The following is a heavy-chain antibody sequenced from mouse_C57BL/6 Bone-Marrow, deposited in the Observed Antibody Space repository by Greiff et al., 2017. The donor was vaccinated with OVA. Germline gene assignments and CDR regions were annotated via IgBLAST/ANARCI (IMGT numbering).Heavy chain of an antibody. V-gene: IGHV1-69*01. D-gene: IGHD1-1*01. CDR3: ARRCVITTVLVDV. J-gene: IGHJ1*03. CDR2: IDPADSDT. Sequence: QVQLQQPGAELVMPGASVKLSCKASGYTFTSYWMHWVKQRPGQGLEWIGEIDPADSDTNYNQKFKGKSTLTVDKSSSTAYMQLSSLTSEDFAVYYCARRCVITTVLVDVWGTGTTVTVSS. CDR1: GYTFTSYW.